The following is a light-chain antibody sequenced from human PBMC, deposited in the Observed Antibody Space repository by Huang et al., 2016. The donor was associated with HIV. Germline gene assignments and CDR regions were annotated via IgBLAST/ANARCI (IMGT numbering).Light chain of an antibody. CDR3: QQSFSVPRT. Sequence: DIQMTQSPPSLSASVGDRVTFTCRASQNITKSLNWYQQKPGRAPKLLIYTASTLGSGVPSRCSGSGSGSRFTLNITNLQPEDFATYYCQQSFSVPRTFGRGTTLE. J-gene: IGKJ1*01. V-gene: IGKV1-39*01. CDR1: QNITKS. CDR2: TAS.